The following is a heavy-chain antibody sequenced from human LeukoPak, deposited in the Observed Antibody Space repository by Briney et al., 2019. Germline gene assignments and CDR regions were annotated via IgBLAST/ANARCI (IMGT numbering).Heavy chain of an antibody. J-gene: IGHJ3*01. Sequence: GVSLSLSCAVSGYPLSSYAMSGVRQGPGRGLEWVAAKSSSDPGTYHADSVRCRFTISRDNSKNTLNLQMNRLRVEDAAVYYCVRYTFVLHKRCSAFDVWGQGTMVTVSA. D-gene: IGHD1-14*01. CDR2: KSSSDPGT. CDR1: GYPLSSYA. V-gene: IGHV3-23*01. CDR3: VRYTFVLHKRCSAFDV.